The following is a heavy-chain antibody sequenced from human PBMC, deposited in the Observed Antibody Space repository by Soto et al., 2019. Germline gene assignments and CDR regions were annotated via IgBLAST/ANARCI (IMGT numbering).Heavy chain of an antibody. CDR2: IHHSGST. D-gene: IGHD3-10*01. J-gene: IGHJ6*02. CDR3: ARGGDTMARGVIIMNYYAMDV. CDR1: DYSISSGYY. Sequence: SETLSLTCAVSDYSISSGYYWGWIRQPPGKGLEWVGNIHHSGSTYYNPSLKSRVTISIDTSKNQFSLKLISVTAADTAVYYCARGGDTMARGVIIMNYYAMDVWGQGTTVTVSS. V-gene: IGHV4-38-2*01.